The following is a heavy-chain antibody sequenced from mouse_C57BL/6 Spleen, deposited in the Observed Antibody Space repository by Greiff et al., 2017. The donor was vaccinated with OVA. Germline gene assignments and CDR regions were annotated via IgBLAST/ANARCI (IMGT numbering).Heavy chain of an antibody. CDR3: ARGEPGTGYFDY. CDR2: ISSGSSTI. Sequence: EVHLVESGGGLVKPGGSLKLSCAASGFTFSDYGMHWVRQAPEKGLEWVAYISSGSSTIYYADTVKGRFTISRDNAKNTLFLQMTSLRSEDTAMYYCARGEPGTGYFDYWGQGTTLTVSS. J-gene: IGHJ2*01. D-gene: IGHD4-1*01. CDR1: GFTFSDYG. V-gene: IGHV5-17*01.